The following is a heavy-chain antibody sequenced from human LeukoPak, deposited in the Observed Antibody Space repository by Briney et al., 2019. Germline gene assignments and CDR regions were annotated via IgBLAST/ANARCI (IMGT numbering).Heavy chain of an antibody. V-gene: IGHV1-18*04. D-gene: IGHD2-2*01. CDR3: ARDLRTEIDY. J-gene: IGHJ4*02. CDR2: ISAYNGNT. CDR1: GYTFTSYY. Sequence: ASVKVSCKASGYTFTSYYMHWVRQAPGQGLEWMGWISAYNGNTNYAQKLQGRVTMTTDTSTSTAYMELRSLRSDDTAVYYCARDLRTEIDYWGQGTLVTVSS.